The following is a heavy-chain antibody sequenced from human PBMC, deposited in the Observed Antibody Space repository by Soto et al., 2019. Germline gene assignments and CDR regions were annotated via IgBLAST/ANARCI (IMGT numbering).Heavy chain of an antibody. Sequence: ASVKVSCKASGYTFTSYDINWVRQATGQGLEWMGWMNPNSGNTGDAQKFQGRVTMTRNNSISTVYMELSSLRSEDTAVYYCASRLFCSSTSCYPPPDAFDIWGQGTMVTVSS. CDR2: MNPNSGNT. CDR3: ASRLFCSSTSCYPPPDAFDI. V-gene: IGHV1-8*01. J-gene: IGHJ3*02. CDR1: GYTFTSYD. D-gene: IGHD2-2*01.